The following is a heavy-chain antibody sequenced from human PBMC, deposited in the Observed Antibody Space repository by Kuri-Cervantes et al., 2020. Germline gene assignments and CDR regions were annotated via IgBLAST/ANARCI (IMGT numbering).Heavy chain of an antibody. Sequence: ASVKVSCKASGYTFTSYGISWVRQAPGQGLEWMGWINPTNGGTNYAQKFQGRVTLTRDTSVTTAYMDLSRLTSDDTALFYCAGGAGYSGGDPLDYWGQGTLVTVSS. J-gene: IGHJ4*02. CDR1: GYTFTSYG. CDR2: INPTNGGT. D-gene: IGHD5-24*01. CDR3: AGGAGYSGGDPLDY. V-gene: IGHV1-2*02.